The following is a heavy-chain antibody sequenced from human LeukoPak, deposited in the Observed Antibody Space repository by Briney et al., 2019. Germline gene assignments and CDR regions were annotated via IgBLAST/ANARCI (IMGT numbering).Heavy chain of an antibody. J-gene: IGHJ5*02. CDR1: GYTFNSYG. D-gene: IGHD4-17*01. Sequence: GASVKVSCKASGYTFNSYGISWVRQAPGQGLEWMGWISAYNGNTNYAQKLQGRVTMTTDTSTSTAYMELRSLRSDDTAVYYCARDPTTVTTGFIIEYNWFDPWGQGTLVTVSS. V-gene: IGHV1-18*01. CDR3: ARDPTTVTTGFIIEYNWFDP. CDR2: ISAYNGNT.